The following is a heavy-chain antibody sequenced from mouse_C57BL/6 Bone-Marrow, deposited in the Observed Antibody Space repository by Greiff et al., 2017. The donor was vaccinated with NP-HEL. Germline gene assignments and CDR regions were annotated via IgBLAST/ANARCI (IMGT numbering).Heavy chain of an antibody. J-gene: IGHJ2*01. CDR2: IDPSDSET. CDR1: GYTFTSYW. CDR3: ARGVYYDYDY. Sequence: QVQLQQPGAELVRPGSSVKLSCKASGYTFTSYWMHWVKQRPIQGLEWIGNIDPSDSETHYNQKFKDKATLTVDKSSSTAYMQLSSLTSEDSAVYYCARGVYYDYDYWGQGTTLTVSS. V-gene: IGHV1-52*01. D-gene: IGHD2-4*01.